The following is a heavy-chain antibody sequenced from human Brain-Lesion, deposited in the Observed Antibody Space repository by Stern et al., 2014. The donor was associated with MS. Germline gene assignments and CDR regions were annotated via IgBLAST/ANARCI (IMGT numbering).Heavy chain of an antibody. CDR3: AKVWLGELPENPLDY. Sequence: QLQLQESGPGLVKPSETLSLTCTVSGGSISSNSYYWGWIRQPPGKGLEWIGSIYYRGSTYYNPSLKIRVTISKDTSKNQFSLNRTSVTAADTAVYFCAKVWLGELPENPLDYWGQGTLVTVSS. V-gene: IGHV4-39*01. CDR1: GGSISSNSYY. CDR2: IYYRGST. J-gene: IGHJ4*02. D-gene: IGHD3-10*01.